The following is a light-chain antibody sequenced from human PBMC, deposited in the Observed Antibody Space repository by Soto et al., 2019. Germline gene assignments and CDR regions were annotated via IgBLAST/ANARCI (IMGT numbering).Light chain of an antibody. V-gene: IGKV3-20*01. CDR1: QSVSRSY. CDR2: GAL. CDR3: QQDGSSPWT. J-gene: IGKJ1*01. Sequence: EIVLTQSPGTLSLSPGERATLSCRASQSVSRSYLAWYQQKSGQAPRLLIYGALSRATGIPDRFSGRGSGTDFTLTISSLEPEDFAVYYCQQDGSSPWTFGQGTKVEIK.